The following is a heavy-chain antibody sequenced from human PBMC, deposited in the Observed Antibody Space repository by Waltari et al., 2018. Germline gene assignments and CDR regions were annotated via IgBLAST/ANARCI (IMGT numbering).Heavy chain of an antibody. CDR2: IYYSGST. J-gene: IGHJ6*03. Sequence: QLPPQESGPGLVKPSETLSLTCTVPGGSISSSSYYWGWIRQPPGKGLEWIGSIYYSGSTYYNPSLKSRVTISVDTSKNQFSLKLSSVTAADTAVYYCARYRESGGYYYYYMDVWGKGTTVTVSS. V-gene: IGHV4-39*01. CDR1: GGSISSSSYY. D-gene: IGHD2-15*01. CDR3: ARYRESGGYYYYYMDV.